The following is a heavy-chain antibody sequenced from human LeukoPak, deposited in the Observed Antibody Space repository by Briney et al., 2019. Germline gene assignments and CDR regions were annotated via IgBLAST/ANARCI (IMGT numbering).Heavy chain of an antibody. J-gene: IGHJ6*02. V-gene: IGHV4-59*01. Sequence: SETLSLTCTVFGGSIGTYYWTWVRQPPQKGLEWIGYIYSSGTTKHNPSLKSRVTISVDTSKDQFSLNLRSLTAADTAVYYCARAQLNLLADFGMDVWGQGTTVTVSS. D-gene: IGHD3-3*02. CDR1: GGSIGTYY. CDR3: ARAQLNLLADFGMDV. CDR2: IYSSGTT.